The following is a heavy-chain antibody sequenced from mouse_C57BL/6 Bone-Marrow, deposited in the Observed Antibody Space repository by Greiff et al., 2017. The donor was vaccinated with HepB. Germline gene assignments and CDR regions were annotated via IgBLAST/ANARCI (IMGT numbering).Heavy chain of an antibody. CDR1: GYAFSSYW. J-gene: IGHJ4*01. CDR3: ARATTVVARGNYAMDY. D-gene: IGHD1-1*01. V-gene: IGHV1-80*01. Sequence: QVQLQQSGAELVKPGASVKISCKASGYAFSSYWMNWVKQRPGKGLEWIGQIYPGDGDTNYNGKFKGKATLTADKSSSTAYMQLSSLTSEDSAVYFCARATTVVARGNYAMDYWGQGTSVTVSS. CDR2: IYPGDGDT.